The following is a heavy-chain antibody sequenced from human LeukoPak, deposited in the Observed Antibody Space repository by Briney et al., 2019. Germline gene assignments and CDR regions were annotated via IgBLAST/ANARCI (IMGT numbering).Heavy chain of an antibody. V-gene: IGHV3-30-3*01. CDR1: GFTFTAYL. CDR2: MSSDGNAM. CDR3: VRESEYYFDHSASFDY. Sequence: GRSLRLSCAASGFTFTAYLIHWVRQAPGKGLEWVAVMSSDGNAMFYADSVKGRFTISGDNPKNTLYLQMNSLRAEDTAVYYCVRESEYYFDHSASFDYWGQGTLVTVSS. D-gene: IGHD3-22*01. J-gene: IGHJ4*02.